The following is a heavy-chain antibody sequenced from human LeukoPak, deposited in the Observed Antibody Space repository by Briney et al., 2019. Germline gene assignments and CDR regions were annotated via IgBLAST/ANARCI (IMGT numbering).Heavy chain of an antibody. Sequence: PSETLSLTCSVSGGSISGGGYYWSWVRQHPGKGLEWIGYIYYSGSTYYNPSLKSRLIISIDMSKNQFSLKLSSVTAADTAVYYCARGKTGSAAIGTYFDCWGQGTLVTVSS. CDR2: IYYSGST. CDR3: ARGKTGSAAIGTYFDC. D-gene: IGHD6-13*01. CDR1: GGSISGGGYY. J-gene: IGHJ4*02. V-gene: IGHV4-31*03.